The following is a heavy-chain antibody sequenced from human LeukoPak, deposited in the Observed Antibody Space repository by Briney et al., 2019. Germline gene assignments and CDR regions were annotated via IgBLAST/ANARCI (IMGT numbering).Heavy chain of an antibody. V-gene: IGHV1-18*01. CDR3: ARAGEYYYGSGSKHYYYYGMDV. Sequence: ASVKVSCKAAGYTFSSYGVSWVRQAPGQGLEWMGWISAYNGNTNNAQKFQGRVTMTTDISTSTAYMELRSLRSDDTAVYYCARAGEYYYGSGSKHYYYYGMDVWGQGTTVTVSS. J-gene: IGHJ6*02. D-gene: IGHD3-10*01. CDR1: GYTFSSYG. CDR2: ISAYNGNT.